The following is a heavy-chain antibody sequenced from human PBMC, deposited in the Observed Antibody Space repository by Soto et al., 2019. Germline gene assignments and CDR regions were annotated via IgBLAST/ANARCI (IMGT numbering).Heavy chain of an antibody. V-gene: IGHV5-51*01. CDR3: SRTSAAGKNYHCLDV. CDR1: GYSFTSYW. Sequence: GESLKISCKGSGYSFTSYWIGWVREMPGKGLEWMGIIYPGDSDTRYSPSFQGQVTISADKSISTAYPQWSSLKASDTAIYYFSRTSAAGKNYHCLDVWLQGSTVTVSS. D-gene: IGHD6-13*01. J-gene: IGHJ6*02. CDR2: IYPGDSDT.